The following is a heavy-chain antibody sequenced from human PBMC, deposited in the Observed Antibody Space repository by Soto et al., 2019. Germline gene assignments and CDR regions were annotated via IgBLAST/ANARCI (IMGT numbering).Heavy chain of an antibody. CDR1: GYTFTNYD. V-gene: IGHV1-8*01. J-gene: IGHJ4*02. Sequence: QVQLVQSGAEVQKPGASVKVSCKASGYTFTNYDIYWVRQATGQGLEWMGWMHPNSGNTGYAQKFQGRVTMTRNTSISTDYMELSSLRSEDTAVYYCARGLSYRQDWGQGTLVTVSS. D-gene: IGHD1-26*01. CDR3: ARGLSYRQD. CDR2: MHPNSGNT.